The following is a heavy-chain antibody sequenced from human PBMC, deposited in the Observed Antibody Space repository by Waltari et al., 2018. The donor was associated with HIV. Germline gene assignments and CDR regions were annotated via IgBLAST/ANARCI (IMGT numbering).Heavy chain of an antibody. CDR3: ARGDTDIVVVVAATGNWFDP. J-gene: IGHJ5*02. V-gene: IGHV4-34*01. D-gene: IGHD2-15*01. Sequence: QVQLQQWGAGLLKPSETLSLTCAVYGGSFSGYYWSWIRQPPGKGLEWIGEINHSGSTNYNPSLKSRVTISVDTSKNQCSLKLSSVTAADTAVYYCARGDTDIVVVVAATGNWFDPWGQGTLVTVSS. CDR1: GGSFSGYY. CDR2: INHSGST.